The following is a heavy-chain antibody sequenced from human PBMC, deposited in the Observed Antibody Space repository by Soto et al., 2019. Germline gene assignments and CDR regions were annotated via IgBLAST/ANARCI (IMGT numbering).Heavy chain of an antibody. CDR1: GYTFTSYA. V-gene: IGHV1-3*01. CDR2: INAGNGNT. J-gene: IGHJ5*02. D-gene: IGHD6-13*01. Sequence: ASVKVSCKASGYTFTSYAMHWVRQAPGQRLEWMGWINAGNGNTKYSQKFQGRVTITRDTSASTAYMELSSLRSEDTAVYYCARLLAAAGHNWFDPWGQGTLVTVS. CDR3: ARLLAAAGHNWFDP.